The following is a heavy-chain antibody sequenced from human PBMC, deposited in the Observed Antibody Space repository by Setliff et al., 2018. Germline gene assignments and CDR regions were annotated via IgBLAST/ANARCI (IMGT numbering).Heavy chain of an antibody. CDR3: ARGYYDSYARYYVVGDY. Sequence: ASVKVSCKASGYTFTNYYINWVRQAPGQGLEWMGIINPRAGTTSYAQKLQGRVTMTRDTSTNTVYMDLSSLGSEDTAVYYCARGYYDSYARYYVVGDYWGQGTPVTVSS. J-gene: IGHJ4*02. CDR2: INPRAGTT. D-gene: IGHD3-22*01. V-gene: IGHV1-46*04. CDR1: GYTFTNYY.